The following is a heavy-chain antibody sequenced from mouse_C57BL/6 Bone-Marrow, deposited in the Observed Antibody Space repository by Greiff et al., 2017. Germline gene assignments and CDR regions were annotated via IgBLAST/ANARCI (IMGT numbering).Heavy chain of an antibody. D-gene: IGHD2-1*01. V-gene: IGHV1-7*01. CDR2: INPSSGYT. CDR3: EQIYYGAY. CDR1: GYTFTSYW. Sequence: VQLQQSGAELAKPGASVKLSCKASGYTFTSYWMHWVKQRPGQGLEWIGYINPSSGYTKYNQKFKAKATLTADKSSSTAYLQLSSLTYADAAVYSWEQIYYGAYWGEGNLVTVSA. J-gene: IGHJ3*01.